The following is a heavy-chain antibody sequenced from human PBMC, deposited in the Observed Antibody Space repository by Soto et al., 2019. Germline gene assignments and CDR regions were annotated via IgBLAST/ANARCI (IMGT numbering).Heavy chain of an antibody. J-gene: IGHJ6*02. Sequence: PSETLSLTCTISGDSINNYFWNWIRQTPGKGLEWIGYISYSGSTSYNPSLQSRVTISSDTSKNHFSLKLSSVTAADTAVYYCARARQRDTGRGLDVWGQGTRVTVSS. CDR1: GDSINNYF. V-gene: IGHV4-59*01. CDR2: ISYSGST. CDR3: ARARQRDTGRGLDV. D-gene: IGHD5-18*01.